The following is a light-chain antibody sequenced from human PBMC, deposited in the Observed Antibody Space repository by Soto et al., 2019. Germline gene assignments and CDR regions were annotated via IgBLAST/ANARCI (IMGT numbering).Light chain of an antibody. J-gene: IGKJ1*01. CDR2: GAS. Sequence: EIVMTQSPATLSVSPGERATLSCRASQSVSSNLAWYQQKPGQAPRLLIYGASTRATGIPARFSCSGSGTEFTLTISSLQSEEFAVYYCQQYNNWPTTFGQGTKVEIK. CDR1: QSVSSN. CDR3: QQYNNWPTT. V-gene: IGKV3-15*01.